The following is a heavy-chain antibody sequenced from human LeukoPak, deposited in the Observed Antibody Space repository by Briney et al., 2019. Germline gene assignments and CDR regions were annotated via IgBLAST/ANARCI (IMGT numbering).Heavy chain of an antibody. CDR1: GGSISSSSYY. J-gene: IGHJ3*02. D-gene: IGHD2-2*01. V-gene: IGHV4-39*02. CDR2: IYYSGST. CDR3: ARDGSRYCSSTSCRPDAFDI. Sequence: PSETLSLTCTVSGGSISSSSYYWGRIRQPPGRGLEWIGSIYYSGSTYYNPSLKSRVTISVDTSKNQFSLKLSSVTAADTAVYYCARDGSRYCSSTSCRPDAFDIWGQGTMVTVSS.